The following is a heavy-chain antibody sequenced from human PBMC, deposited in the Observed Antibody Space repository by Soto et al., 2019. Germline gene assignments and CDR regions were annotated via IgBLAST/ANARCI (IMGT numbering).Heavy chain of an antibody. D-gene: IGHD3-22*01. CDR2: ISAYNGNT. Sequence: ASVKVSCKASGYTFTSYGISWVRQAPGQGLEWMGWISAYNGNTNYAQKLQGRVTMTTDTSTSTAYMEPRSLRSGDTAVYYCARDIPYDSSGYLSDPWGQGTLVTVSS. V-gene: IGHV1-18*01. CDR1: GYTFTSYG. CDR3: ARDIPYDSSGYLSDP. J-gene: IGHJ5*02.